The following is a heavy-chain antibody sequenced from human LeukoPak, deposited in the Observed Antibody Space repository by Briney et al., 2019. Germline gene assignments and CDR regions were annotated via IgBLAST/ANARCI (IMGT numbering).Heavy chain of an antibody. V-gene: IGHV4-30-2*01. J-gene: IGHJ4*02. CDR1: GGSISSGGYS. Sequence: SETLSLTCAVSGGSISSGGYSWSWIRQPPGKGLEWIGYIYHSGSTYYNPSLKSRVTISVDRSKNQFSLKLSSVTAADTAVYYCARAITYYYDSSGLDYWGQGTLVTVSS. CDR3: ARAITYYYDSSGLDY. D-gene: IGHD3-22*01. CDR2: IYHSGST.